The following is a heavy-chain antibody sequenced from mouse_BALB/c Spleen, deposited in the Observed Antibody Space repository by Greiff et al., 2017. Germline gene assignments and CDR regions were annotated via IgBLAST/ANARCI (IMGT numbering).Heavy chain of an antibody. D-gene: IGHD1-1*01. J-gene: IGHJ4*01. Sequence: EVKLQESGGGLVQPGGSRKLSCAASGFTFSSFGMHWVRQAPEKGLEWVAYISSGSSTIYYADTVKGRFTISRDNPKNTLFLQMTSLRSEDTAMYYCARSSYNAMDYWGQGTSVTVSS. CDR2: ISSGSSTI. CDR1: GFTFSSFG. CDR3: ARSSYNAMDY. V-gene: IGHV5-17*02.